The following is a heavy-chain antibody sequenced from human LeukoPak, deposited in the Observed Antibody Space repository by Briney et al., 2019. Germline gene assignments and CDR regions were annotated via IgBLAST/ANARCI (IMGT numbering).Heavy chain of an antibody. Sequence: GSLRLSCAASGFTVSSNYMSWVRQAPGKGLEWIGYIYYTGSTNYNPSLKSRVTILVDTSKNQFSLKLSSVTAADTAVYYCARHLDTAMVYWYFDLWGRGTLVTVSP. V-gene: IGHV4-59*08. CDR1: GFTVSSNY. CDR2: IYYTGST. CDR3: ARHLDTAMVYWYFDL. D-gene: IGHD5-18*01. J-gene: IGHJ2*01.